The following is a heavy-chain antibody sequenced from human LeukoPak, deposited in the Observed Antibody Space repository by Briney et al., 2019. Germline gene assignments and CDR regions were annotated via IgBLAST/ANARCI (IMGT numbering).Heavy chain of an antibody. Sequence: SETLSLTCTVSGFSISTGYYWGWIRQPPGKGLEWIGSIYHSGSTYYKPSLKSRVTISVDTSKNQFSLKLSSVTAADTAVYYCARDRLQLQSWGQGTLVTVSS. CDR2: IYHSGST. D-gene: IGHD1-1*01. V-gene: IGHV4-38-2*02. J-gene: IGHJ5*02. CDR1: GFSISTGYY. CDR3: ARDRLQLQS.